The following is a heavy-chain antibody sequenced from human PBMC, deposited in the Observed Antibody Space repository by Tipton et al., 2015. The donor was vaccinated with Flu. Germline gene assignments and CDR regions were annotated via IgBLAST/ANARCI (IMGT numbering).Heavy chain of an antibody. D-gene: IGHD6-13*01. CDR3: AISIAAAGNEY. CDR2: IYSGGST. V-gene: IGHV3-66*02. Sequence: SLRLSCAASGFTVSSNYMSWVRQAPGKGLEWVSVIYSGGSTYYADSVKGRFTISRGNSKNTLYLQMNSLRAEDTAVYYCAISIAAAGNEYWGQGTLVTVSS. CDR1: GFTVSSNY. J-gene: IGHJ4*02.